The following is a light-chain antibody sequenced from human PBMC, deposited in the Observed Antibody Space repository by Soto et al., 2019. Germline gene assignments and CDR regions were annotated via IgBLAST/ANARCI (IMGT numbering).Light chain of an antibody. V-gene: IGKV1-5*01. Sequence: DFQMTQSPSTLSASVGDRVTITCRASQNIRSRLAWFQQKPGKAPKLLIYDASSLESGVPQRFSGSGSGTDFTLTISRLEPEDFAVYYCQQYGSSTGYTFGQGTKLEIK. CDR2: DAS. J-gene: IGKJ2*01. CDR1: QNIRSR. CDR3: QQYGSSTGYT.